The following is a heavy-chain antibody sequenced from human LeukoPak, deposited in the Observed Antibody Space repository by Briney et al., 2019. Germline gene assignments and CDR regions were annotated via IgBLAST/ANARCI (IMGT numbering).Heavy chain of an antibody. V-gene: IGHV1-46*01. J-gene: IGHJ6*02. Sequence: ASVKVSCKASGYTFTSYYMHWVRQAPGQGLEWMGIINPSGGSTSYAQKFQGRVTMTRDTSTSTVYMELSSLRSEDTAVYYCASNSGLVKHYYYYGMDVWGQGTTVTVSS. D-gene: IGHD6-6*01. CDR3: ASNSGLVKHYYYYGMDV. CDR1: GYTFTSYY. CDR2: INPSGGST.